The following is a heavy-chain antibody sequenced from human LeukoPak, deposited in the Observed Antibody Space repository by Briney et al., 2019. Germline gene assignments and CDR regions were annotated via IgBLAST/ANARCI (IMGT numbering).Heavy chain of an antibody. V-gene: IGHV5-51*04. Sequence: GESLEISCQRSGSSFATYWIGWVRQLPGKGLEWIGIIYAPDSDANYGPSFQGLVTISADKPINTAYLQWKSLKASDTAMYYCARLSDYGFNWFDPWGQGTLVTVSS. CDR3: ARLSDYGFNWFDP. J-gene: IGHJ5*02. CDR1: GSSFATYW. D-gene: IGHD3-3*01. CDR2: IYAPDSDA.